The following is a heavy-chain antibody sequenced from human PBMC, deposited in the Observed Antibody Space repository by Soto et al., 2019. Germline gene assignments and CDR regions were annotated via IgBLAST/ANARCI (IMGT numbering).Heavy chain of an antibody. CDR1: GFTFSNYW. CDR3: ARVASSGRGWAV. CDR2: IKQDGSEE. Sequence: EVQLVESGGGLVQPGGSLRLSCVDSGFTFSNYWMRWVRQAPVKGLEWVGNIKQDGSEENYVDSVKGRFTISRDNAKNSMYRQMNSLRAEDTAVYYCARVASSGRGWAVWGQGTTVVVSS. D-gene: IGHD3-10*01. J-gene: IGHJ6*02. V-gene: IGHV3-7*01.